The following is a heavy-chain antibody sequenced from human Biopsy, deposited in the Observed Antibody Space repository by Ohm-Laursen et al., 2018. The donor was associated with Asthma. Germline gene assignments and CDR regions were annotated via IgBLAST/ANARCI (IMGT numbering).Heavy chain of an antibody. CDR3: ARLPYGSGSFFDF. CDR2: IFPGDSDT. Sequence: WESLRISCKASGYIFTSYWIGWVRQMPGKGLEWMAIIFPGDSDTIYSPSFQGQVTISADKSISTAYLHWSSLKASDTAIYYCARLPYGSGSFFDFWGQGTQVTVAS. D-gene: IGHD3-10*01. J-gene: IGHJ4*02. CDR1: GYIFTSYW. V-gene: IGHV5-51*01.